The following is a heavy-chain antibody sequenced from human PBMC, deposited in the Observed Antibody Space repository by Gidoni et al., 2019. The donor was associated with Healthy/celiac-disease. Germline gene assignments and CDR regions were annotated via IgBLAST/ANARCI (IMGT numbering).Heavy chain of an antibody. J-gene: IGHJ4*02. D-gene: IGHD6-19*01. CDR1: GFTFSSYG. V-gene: IGHV3-30*18. Sequence: QGQLVESGGGVVQPGRSLRLSCAASGFTFSSYGMHWVRQAPGKGLEWVAVISYDGSNKYYADSVKGRFTISRDNSKNTLYLQMNSLRAEDTAVYYCAKGGIAVAHQWDFDYWGQGTLVTVSS. CDR2: ISYDGSNK. CDR3: AKGGIAVAHQWDFDY.